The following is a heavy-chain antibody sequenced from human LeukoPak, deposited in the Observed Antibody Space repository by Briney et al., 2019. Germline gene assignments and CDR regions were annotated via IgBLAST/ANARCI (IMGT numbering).Heavy chain of an antibody. D-gene: IGHD6-13*01. Sequence: GGSLRLSCAASGFTFSSYAMHWVRQAPGKGLEWVAVTSYDGSNKYYADSVKGRFTISRDNSKNTLYLQMNSLRAEDTAVYYCARDTIAAALYYFDYWGQGTLVTVSS. CDR1: GFTFSSYA. J-gene: IGHJ4*02. CDR2: TSYDGSNK. V-gene: IGHV3-30-3*01. CDR3: ARDTIAAALYYFDY.